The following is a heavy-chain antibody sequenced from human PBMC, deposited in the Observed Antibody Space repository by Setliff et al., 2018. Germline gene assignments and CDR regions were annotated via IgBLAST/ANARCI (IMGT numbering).Heavy chain of an antibody. D-gene: IGHD1-26*01. J-gene: IGHJ4*02. CDR1: GESFSNNY. CDR2: SNHGGST. V-gene: IGHV4-34*01. Sequence: SETLSLTCSVYGESFSNNYWSWIRQTPGKGLEWIGESNHGGSTSYHPSLKSRLTMSVDTSKNQFSLKLTSVTAADTAVYYCARDNTIVGATDYWGPGALVTVSS. CDR3: ARDNTIVGATDY.